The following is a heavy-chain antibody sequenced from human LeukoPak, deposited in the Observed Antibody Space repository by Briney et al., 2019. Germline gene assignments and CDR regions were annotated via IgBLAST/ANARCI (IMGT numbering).Heavy chain of an antibody. CDR2: IYPRGST. D-gene: IGHD3-22*01. V-gene: IGHV4-30-2*01. Sequence: SQTLSLTCAVSGGSISSGSYSWSWIRQPPGKGLEWIGYIYPRGSTYYNPSLKSRVILSLDKSANQFSLKLSSVTAADTAVYYCARLYRRTYYYDSSGYYDRDDYWGQGTLVTVSS. CDR3: ARLYRRTYYYDSSGYYDRDDY. CDR1: GGSISSGSYS. J-gene: IGHJ4*02.